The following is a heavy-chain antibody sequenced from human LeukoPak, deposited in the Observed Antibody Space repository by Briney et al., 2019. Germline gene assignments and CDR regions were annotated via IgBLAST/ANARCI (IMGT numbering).Heavy chain of an antibody. Sequence: GGSLRLSCAASGFTFSSYWMSWVRQAPGKGLEWVANIKQDGSEKYYVDSVKGRFTISRDNAKNSLYLQMNSLRAEDTAVYYCARDLEKHGSSCLNWGQGTLVTVSS. D-gene: IGHD6-13*01. CDR2: IKQDGSEK. V-gene: IGHV3-7*01. CDR1: GFTFSSYW. CDR3: ARDLEKHGSSCLN. J-gene: IGHJ4*02.